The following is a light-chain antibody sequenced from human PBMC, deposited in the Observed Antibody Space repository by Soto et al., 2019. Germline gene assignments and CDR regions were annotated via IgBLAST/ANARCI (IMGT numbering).Light chain of an antibody. J-gene: IGKJ4*01. CDR1: QSISTY. Sequence: DIQMTQSPSSLSASVGDRVTITCRASQSISTYLNWYQHKPGKAPKVLIYAVSSLQSGVPSRFSGSGSGTDFTLTISSLQPEDFATYYCQQFNNYPLTFGGGTKVDIK. CDR3: QQFNNYPLT. CDR2: AVS. V-gene: IGKV1-39*01.